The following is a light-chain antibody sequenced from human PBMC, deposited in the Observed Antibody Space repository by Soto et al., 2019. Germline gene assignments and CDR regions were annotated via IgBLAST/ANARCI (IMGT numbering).Light chain of an antibody. CDR1: QSISSL. CDR3: QQYNSYPLT. CDR2: KAS. J-gene: IGKJ5*01. V-gene: IGKV1-5*03. Sequence: DIQMTQSPSTLSASVGDRVIITCRASQSISSLLAWYQQKPGRAPTLLIYKASTLESGVPLRFSGSGSGTEFSLTISSLQPDDFATYYCQQYNSYPLTFGQGTRLEIK.